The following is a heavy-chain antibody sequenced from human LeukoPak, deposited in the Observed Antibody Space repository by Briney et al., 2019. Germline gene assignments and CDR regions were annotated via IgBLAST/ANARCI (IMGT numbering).Heavy chain of an antibody. CDR3: ASVGDDRRGYYYLRAFDI. Sequence: PSETLSLTCAVYGGSFSGYYWSWIRQPPGKGLEWIGEINHSGSTNYNPSLKSRVTISVDTSKNQFSLKLSSVTAADTAVYYCASVGDDRRGYYYLRAFDIWGQGTMVTVSS. D-gene: IGHD3-22*01. CDR1: GGSFSGYY. J-gene: IGHJ3*02. V-gene: IGHV4-34*01. CDR2: INHSGST.